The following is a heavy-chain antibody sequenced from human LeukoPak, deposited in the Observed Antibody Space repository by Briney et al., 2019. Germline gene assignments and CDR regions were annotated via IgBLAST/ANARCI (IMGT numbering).Heavy chain of an antibody. J-gene: IGHJ5*02. D-gene: IGHD3-10*01. CDR1: GGSMSSYY. Sequence: PSETLSLTCTVSGGSMSSYYWSWIRQPAGKGLEWIGRIYTSGSTNYNPSLKSRVTMSVDTSKNQFSLKLSSVTAADTAVYYCARGGFYYGSGEINWFDPWGQGTLVTVSS. CDR2: IYTSGST. CDR3: ARGGFYYGSGEINWFDP. V-gene: IGHV4-4*07.